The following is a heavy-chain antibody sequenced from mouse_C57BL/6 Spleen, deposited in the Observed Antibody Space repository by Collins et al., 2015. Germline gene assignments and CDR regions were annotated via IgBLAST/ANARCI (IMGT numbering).Heavy chain of an antibody. J-gene: IGHJ3*01. CDR3: ARERAYGYDGAPFAY. V-gene: IGHV1-55*01. CDR2: IYPGSGST. D-gene: IGHD2-2*01. Sequence: QVQLQQPGAELVKPGASVKMSCKASGYTLTSYWITWVKQRPGQGLEWIGDIYPGSGSTNYNEKFKSKATLTVDTSSSTAYMQLSSLTSEDSAVYYCARERAYGYDGAPFAYWGQGTLVTVSA. CDR1: GYTLTSYW.